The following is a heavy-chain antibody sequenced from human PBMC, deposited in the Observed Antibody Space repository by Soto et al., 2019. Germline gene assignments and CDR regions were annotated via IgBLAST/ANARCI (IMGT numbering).Heavy chain of an antibody. CDR1: GGSIRSYY. J-gene: IGHJ5*02. Sequence: SETLSLTCTVSGGSIRSYYWSWIRQPPGKGLEWIGYIYYSGSTNYNPSLKSRVTISVDTSKNQFSLKLSSVTAADTAVYYCARAPRVTGAAGIVWFDPWGQGTLVSVS. CDR2: IYYSGST. V-gene: IGHV4-59*01. D-gene: IGHD6-13*01. CDR3: ARAPRVTGAAGIVWFDP.